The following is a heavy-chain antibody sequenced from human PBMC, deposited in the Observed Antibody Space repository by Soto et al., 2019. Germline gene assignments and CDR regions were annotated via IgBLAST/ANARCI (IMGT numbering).Heavy chain of an antibody. Sequence: QVQLVQSGAEVKKPGASVKVSCKASGYTFTSYGISWVRQAPGQGLGWMGRISAYNGNINYAQKLQGTVTMTTDTSTSTASVELRSLRSDDTAESYCASSTVTTSLDYWGQGTLVAVSS. D-gene: IGHD4-17*01. CDR2: ISAYNGNI. CDR1: GYTFTSYG. CDR3: ASSTVTTSLDY. V-gene: IGHV1-18*01. J-gene: IGHJ4*02.